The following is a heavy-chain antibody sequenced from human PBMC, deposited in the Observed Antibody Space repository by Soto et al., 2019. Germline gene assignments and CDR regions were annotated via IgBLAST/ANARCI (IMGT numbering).Heavy chain of an antibody. CDR1: GFTFTSSA. D-gene: IGHD6-13*01. V-gene: IGHV1-58*01. CDR2: IVVGSGNT. J-gene: IGHJ6*02. CDR3: AADGGTAAGLYYYYYYGMDV. Sequence: VKVSCKASGFTFTSSAVQWVRQARGQRLECIGWIVVGSGNTNYAQKFQERVTITRDMSTSTAYMELSSLRSEDTAVYYCAADGGTAAGLYYYYYYGMDVWGQGTTVTVYS.